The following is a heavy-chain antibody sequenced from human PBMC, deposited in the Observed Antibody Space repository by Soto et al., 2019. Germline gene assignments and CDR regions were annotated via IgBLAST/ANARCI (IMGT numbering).Heavy chain of an antibody. D-gene: IGHD3-3*01. J-gene: IGHJ5*02. CDR1: GFTFSSYA. CDR2: ISYDGSNK. CDR3: ARVAQRWTPFGVVIQDNWFDP. V-gene: IGHV3-30*04. Sequence: PGGSLRLSCAASGFTFSSYAMHWVRQAPGKGLEWVAVISYDGSNKYYVDSVKGRFTISRGNSKNTLYLQMNSLRAEDTAVYYCARVAQRWTPFGVVIQDNWFDPWGQGTLVTVSS.